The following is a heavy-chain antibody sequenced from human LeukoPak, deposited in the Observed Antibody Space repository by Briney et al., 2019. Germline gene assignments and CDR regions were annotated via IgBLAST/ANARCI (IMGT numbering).Heavy chain of an antibody. Sequence: AGGSLRLSCAASGFTFSSYSMNWVRQAPGKGLEWVSSISSSSSYIYYADSVKGRFTISRDNAKNSLYLQMNSLRAEDTAVYYCAREGKRGINYFDYWGQGALVTVSP. J-gene: IGHJ4*02. CDR3: AREGKRGINYFDY. D-gene: IGHD3-16*01. CDR2: ISSSSSYI. CDR1: GFTFSSYS. V-gene: IGHV3-21*01.